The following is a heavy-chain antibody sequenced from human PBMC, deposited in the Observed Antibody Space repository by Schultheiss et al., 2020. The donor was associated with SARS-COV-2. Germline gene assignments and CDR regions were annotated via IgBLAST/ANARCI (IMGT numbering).Heavy chain of an antibody. CDR3: ARDGLYCSGGSCYPLGPYYYYYYMDV. CDR2: ISGSGGST. D-gene: IGHD2-15*01. J-gene: IGHJ6*03. V-gene: IGHV3-23*01. CDR1: GFTFSSYA. Sequence: GGSLRLSCAASGFTFSSYAMSWVRQAPGKGLEWVSAISGSGGSTYYADSVKGRFTISRDNSKNTLYLQMNSLRAEDTAVYYCARDGLYCSGGSCYPLGPYYYYYYMDVWGKGTTVTVSS.